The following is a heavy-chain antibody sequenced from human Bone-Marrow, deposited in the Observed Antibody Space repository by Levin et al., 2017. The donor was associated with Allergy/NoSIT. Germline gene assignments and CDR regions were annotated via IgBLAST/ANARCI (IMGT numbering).Heavy chain of an antibody. J-gene: IGHJ6*04. V-gene: IGHV3-11*06. CDR2: IDGTSFYT. CDR3: AREGGLFSNSTQTDV. CDR1: GFTFPEFH. Sequence: PGGSLRLSCAASGFTFPEFHMSWIRQAPGKGLEWISYIDGTSFYTNYAASVKGRFTISRHNTKNLLYLQMNSLRVDDTGGYYCAREGGLFSNSTQTDVWGKGTTVTVSS. D-gene: IGHD2-21*01.